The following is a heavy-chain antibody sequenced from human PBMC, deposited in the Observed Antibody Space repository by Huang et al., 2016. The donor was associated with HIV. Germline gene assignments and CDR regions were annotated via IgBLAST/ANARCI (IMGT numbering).Heavy chain of an antibody. CDR3: TRGVDSLPY. V-gene: IGHV3-49*03. D-gene: IGHD3-9*01. CDR1: GFSFGDYA. CDR2: IRTNSYGGTP. Sequence: DVQLLESGGGLVQPGRSLRLSCRASGFSFGDYAMSWFRQAPGNGLAWVGFIRTNSYGGTPEYAASVRGRFTISRDDAKGIAYLQMKSLATEDAGMYYCTRGVDSLPYWGQGTLVTVAS. J-gene: IGHJ4*02.